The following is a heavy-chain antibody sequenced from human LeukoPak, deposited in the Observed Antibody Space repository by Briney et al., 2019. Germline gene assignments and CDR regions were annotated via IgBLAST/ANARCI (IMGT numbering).Heavy chain of an antibody. V-gene: IGHV6-1*01. D-gene: IGHD6-19*01. Sequence: SQTLSLTCAISGDSVSSNSAAWSWIRQSPSRGLEWLGRIYYRSKWYNEYAASVKSRITINPDTSKNQFSLQLNSVTPEDTAVYYCARGSYTSVWYWGQGTPVTVSS. J-gene: IGHJ4*02. CDR2: IYYRSKWYN. CDR1: GDSVSSNSAA. CDR3: ARGSYTSVWY.